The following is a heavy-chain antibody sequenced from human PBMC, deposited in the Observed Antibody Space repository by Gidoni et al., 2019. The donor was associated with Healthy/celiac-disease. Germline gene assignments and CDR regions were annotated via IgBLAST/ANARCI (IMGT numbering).Heavy chain of an antibody. CDR3: ARGGWVIFGVIIPQGGWIDP. Sequence: QVQLVQSGAEVKKPGASARVSCKASGYTLPNNYIYWVRQAPGQGLEWMGIINPSGGSTSYAQKFQGRVTMTRDTSTRTVYMELSSLRSDDTAVYYCARGGWVIFGVIIPQGGWIDPWGPGTLVTVSS. V-gene: IGHV1-46*01. CDR2: INPSGGST. J-gene: IGHJ5*02. D-gene: IGHD3-3*01. CDR1: GYTLPNNY.